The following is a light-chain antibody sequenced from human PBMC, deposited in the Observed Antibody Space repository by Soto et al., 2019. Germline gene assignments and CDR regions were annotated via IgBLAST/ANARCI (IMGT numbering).Light chain of an antibody. J-gene: IGKJ1*01. CDR3: QQYNNWPGT. CDR2: GAS. Sequence: EIVLTQSPGTLSVSPGERATLSCRASQSGSSKLACYQQKPGQAPRLLFYGASTGGTGIPARFSGSGSETDFTLSISSLQSEDFAVYYCQQYNNWPGTFGQGNKVEIK. V-gene: IGKV3-15*01. CDR1: QSGSSK.